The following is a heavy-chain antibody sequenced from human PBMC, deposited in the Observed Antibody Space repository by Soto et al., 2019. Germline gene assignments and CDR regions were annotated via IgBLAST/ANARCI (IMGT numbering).Heavy chain of an antibody. J-gene: IGHJ4*02. CDR3: ATTGPY. V-gene: IGHV3-33*01. Sequence: QVQLVESGGGVVQPGRSLRLSCAASGFTFSIYGMHWVRQAPGKGLEWVAVIWFDGSNKFYADSVKGRFTISRDNSKKKVSLQMNSLRDEDSAAYYCATTGPYWGQGTLVTVSS. CDR2: IWFDGSNK. CDR1: GFTFSIYG.